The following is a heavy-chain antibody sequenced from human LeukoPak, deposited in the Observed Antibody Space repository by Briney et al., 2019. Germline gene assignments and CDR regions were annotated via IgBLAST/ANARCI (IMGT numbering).Heavy chain of an antibody. CDR1: GFTFSSYW. J-gene: IGHJ4*02. CDR2: IKPDGSEK. D-gene: IGHD2-2*01. CDR3: ARESTSGPMDY. Sequence: GSSLRLSCAASGFTFSSYWMSWVRQAPRKGLEWVANIKPDGSEKYYVDSVRGRFTISRDNAKNSLYLQMNSLRVEEKAVYYCARESTSGPMDYWGQGTLVTVSS. V-gene: IGHV3-7*01.